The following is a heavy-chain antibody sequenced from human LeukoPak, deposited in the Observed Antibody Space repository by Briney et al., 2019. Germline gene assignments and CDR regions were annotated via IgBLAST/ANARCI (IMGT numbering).Heavy chain of an antibody. CDR3: AKAIYYYYDSSGYSPFDY. Sequence: GGSLRLSCAASGFTFSSYEMNWVRQAPGKGLEWVAVISYEGSSKYYADSVKGRFTISRDNSKDTLYLQMNSLRADDTAVYYCAKAIYYYYDSSGYSPFDYWGQGTLVTVSS. J-gene: IGHJ4*02. D-gene: IGHD3-22*01. CDR2: ISYEGSSK. CDR1: GFTFSSYE. V-gene: IGHV3-30*18.